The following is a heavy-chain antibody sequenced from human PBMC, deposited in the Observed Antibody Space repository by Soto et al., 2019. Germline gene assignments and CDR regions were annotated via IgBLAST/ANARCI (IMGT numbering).Heavy chain of an antibody. CDR1: GDTFNRYT. V-gene: IGHV1-69*01. Sequence: QVQLVQSGAEVKKSGSSVKVSCKASGDTFNRYTISWVRQAPGQGLEWMGGIIPMFRSANYAQKFQGRVTITADESTNTAYMEMSSLGSDDTAVYYCAREGGHNYGLGRGHPFDPWGQGTLVTVSS. CDR3: AREGGHNYGLGRGHPFDP. D-gene: IGHD5-18*01. J-gene: IGHJ5*02. CDR2: IIPMFRSA.